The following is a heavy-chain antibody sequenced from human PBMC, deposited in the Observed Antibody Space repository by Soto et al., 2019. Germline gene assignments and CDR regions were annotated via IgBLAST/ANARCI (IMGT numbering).Heavy chain of an antibody. CDR2: INKNGDST. J-gene: IGHJ4*02. CDR1: GFTFSDYA. CDR3: VRVGGGSCYNPLDY. Sequence: GGSLRLSCSASGFTFSDYAMYWVRQAPGKGLEYVSAINKNGDSTYYVDSVKGRFTISRDSSKNTLYLQMSSLRAEDTAVYFCVRVGGGSCYNPLDYWGQGTLVTVSS. V-gene: IGHV3-64D*08. D-gene: IGHD2-15*01.